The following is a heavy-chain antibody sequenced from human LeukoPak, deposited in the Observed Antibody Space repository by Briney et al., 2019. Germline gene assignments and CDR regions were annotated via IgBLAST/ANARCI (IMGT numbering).Heavy chain of an antibody. CDR1: GGSFSNYY. Sequence: PSETLSLTCAVYGGSFSNYYWSWIRQSPGKGLEWIGEINHTGSTNYNPSLKSRVTISVDTSKRQFSLKMSSVTAADTAIYYCARDLLRGESGSWFEAFDIWGQGTMVTVSS. J-gene: IGHJ3*02. V-gene: IGHV4-34*01. D-gene: IGHD6-13*01. CDR2: INHTGST. CDR3: ARDLLRGESGSWFEAFDI.